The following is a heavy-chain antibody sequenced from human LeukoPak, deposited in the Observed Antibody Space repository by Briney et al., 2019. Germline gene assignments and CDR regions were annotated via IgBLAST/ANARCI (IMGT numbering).Heavy chain of an antibody. D-gene: IGHD3-22*01. CDR3: ARDYYYDSSGYVDY. CDR1: GYTFTSHG. V-gene: IGHV1-18*01. CDR2: ISAYNGNA. J-gene: IGHJ4*02. Sequence: GASVKVSCKASGYTFTSHGISWVRQAPGQGLEWMGWISAYNGNANYAQNLQGRITTTTDTPTSTACMELTSLRSDDTAVYYCARDYYYDSSGYVDYWGQGTLVTVSS.